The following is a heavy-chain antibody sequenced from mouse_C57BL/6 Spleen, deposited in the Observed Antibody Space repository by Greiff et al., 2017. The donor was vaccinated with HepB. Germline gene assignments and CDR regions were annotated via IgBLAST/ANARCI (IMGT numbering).Heavy chain of an antibody. CDR1: GFTFSSYG. V-gene: IGHV5-6*01. D-gene: IGHD1-1*02. CDR3: ARPVGNYAMDY. J-gene: IGHJ4*01. Sequence: EVKVVESGGDLVKPGGSLKLSCAASGFTFSSYGMSWVRQTPDKRLEWVATISSGGSYTYYPDSVKGRFTISRDNAKNTLYLQMSSLKSEDTAMYYCARPVGNYAMDYWGQGTSVTVSS. CDR2: ISSGGSYT.